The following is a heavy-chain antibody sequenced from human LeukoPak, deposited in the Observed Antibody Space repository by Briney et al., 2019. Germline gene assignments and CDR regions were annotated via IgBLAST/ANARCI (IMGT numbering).Heavy chain of an antibody. D-gene: IGHD3-10*01. CDR3: AKGFRQIWFGELYDAFDI. V-gene: IGHV4-34*01. J-gene: IGHJ3*02. Sequence: SETLSLTCAVYGGAFRDHQWSWIRQPPGKGLEWIGDVERRGYTNYNPSLRGRLTMSVDAAKNQISLRVTAVTCADTAVLYEAKGFRQIWFGELYDAFDIWGEGTMVHVSS. CDR1: GGAFRDHQ. CDR2: VERRGYT.